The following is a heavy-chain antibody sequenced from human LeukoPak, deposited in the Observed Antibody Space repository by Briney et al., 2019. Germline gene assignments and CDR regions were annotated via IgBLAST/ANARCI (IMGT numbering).Heavy chain of an antibody. J-gene: IGHJ4*02. Sequence: GASVKDSCKASGYTFTAYYIHWLRQAPGQGLEWMGWVNPNTGATMYAQKFQGRVTMTRDTSISTAYIDVSRLLSDDTAVYYCARADELGDHHIDSWGQGTLVTVSS. CDR2: VNPNTGAT. D-gene: IGHD2-21*02. CDR3: ARADELGDHHIDS. CDR1: GYTFTAYY. V-gene: IGHV1-2*02.